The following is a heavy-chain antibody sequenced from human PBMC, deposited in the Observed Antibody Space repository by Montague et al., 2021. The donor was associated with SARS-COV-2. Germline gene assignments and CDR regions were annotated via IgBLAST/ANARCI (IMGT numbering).Heavy chain of an antibody. Sequence: SLRLSCPASGFTFSSYGMHWVRQAPGKGLEWVAVIWYDGSNKYYADSVKGRFTISRDNSKNTLYLQMNSLRAEGTAVYYCAREGKVGATTGLGYWGQGTLVTVSS. CDR2: IWYDGSNK. V-gene: IGHV3-33*01. J-gene: IGHJ4*02. CDR3: AREGKVGATTGLGY. D-gene: IGHD1-26*01. CDR1: GFTFSSYG.